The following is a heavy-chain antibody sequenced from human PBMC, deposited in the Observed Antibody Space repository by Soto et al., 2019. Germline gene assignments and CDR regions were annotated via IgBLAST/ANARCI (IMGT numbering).Heavy chain of an antibody. V-gene: IGHV4-59*01. D-gene: IGHD4-4*01. Sequence: PSETLSLTCSVSGRSMSSNYWSWIRQSPDKGLEWLVYVFYGGTDYNPSREGRVRMSVETPKSQFSLKLTSVTAADTAVYYCASYRGAFYFDSWGQGIQVTVSS. CDR1: GRSMSSNY. J-gene: IGHJ4*02. CDR2: VFYGGT. CDR3: ASYRGAFYFDS.